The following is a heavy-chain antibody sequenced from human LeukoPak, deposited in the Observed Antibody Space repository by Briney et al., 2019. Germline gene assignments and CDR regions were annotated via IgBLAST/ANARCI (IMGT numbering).Heavy chain of an antibody. J-gene: IGHJ4*02. Sequence: GGSLRLSCAASGFAFRNYYMDWIRQAPGKGLEWVAYISNSGTIIYYAESVKGRLTISRDNAKNSLYLQMNSLRAEDTALYYCARDLAMAGRDLDYWGQGTLVTVSS. V-gene: IGHV3-11*01. CDR1: GFAFRNYY. D-gene: IGHD6-19*01. CDR3: ARDLAMAGRDLDY. CDR2: ISNSGTII.